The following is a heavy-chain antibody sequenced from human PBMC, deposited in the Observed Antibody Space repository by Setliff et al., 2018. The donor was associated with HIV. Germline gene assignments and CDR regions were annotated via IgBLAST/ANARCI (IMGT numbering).Heavy chain of an antibody. CDR1: GGTFSSYD. J-gene: IGHJ3*01. CDR2: MNPHSGNT. CDR3: ARGDYSNYNSFDV. V-gene: IGHV1-8*02. D-gene: IGHD4-4*01. Sequence: GASVKVSCKASGGTFSSYDINWVRQAPGQGPEWMGWMNPHSGNTANAQNFQGRVTMTRNTSMRTAYMELSNLTSEDTGVYFCARGDYSNYNSFDVWGQGTMVTVSS.